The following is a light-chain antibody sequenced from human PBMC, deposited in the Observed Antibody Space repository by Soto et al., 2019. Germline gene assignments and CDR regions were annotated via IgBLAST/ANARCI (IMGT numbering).Light chain of an antibody. V-gene: IGKV1-5*03. J-gene: IGKJ2*01. CDR2: KAS. CDR3: QQYKGDSSYT. CDR1: ESISSW. Sequence: DIQMTQSPSSLSASVGDRVTITCRASESISSWLAWYQQKPGKAPKLLIYKASTLESGVPSRFSGSGSGTQFTLTISSLQPDDFATYYCQQYKGDSSYTFGQGTKLEI.